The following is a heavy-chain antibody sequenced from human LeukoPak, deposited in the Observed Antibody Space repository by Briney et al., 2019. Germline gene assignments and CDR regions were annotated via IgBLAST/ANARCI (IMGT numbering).Heavy chain of an antibody. Sequence: ASVKVSCKASGYTLSSYYMHWVRQAPGQGLEWMGIIYPSGGSTNYAQKFQGRVTMTSDTSTSTVYMELSSLRSEDTAVYYCARSPPRDSDAFDIWGQGTMVTVSS. CDR2: IYPSGGST. J-gene: IGHJ3*02. V-gene: IGHV1-46*01. D-gene: IGHD2-15*01. CDR1: GYTLSSYY. CDR3: ARSPPRDSDAFDI.